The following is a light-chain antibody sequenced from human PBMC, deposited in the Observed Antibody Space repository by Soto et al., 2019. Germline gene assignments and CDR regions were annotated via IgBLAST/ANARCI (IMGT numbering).Light chain of an antibody. V-gene: IGKV3-11*01. CDR3: QQRSNWPPYT. Sequence: EIVLTQSPATLSLSPGERATLSCRASQSLSSYLAWYQQKPGQAPRLLIYDASNRATGIPARFSCSGSGTDFTLTISSLEPEDFAVYYCQQRSNWPPYTFGQGTKLEIK. CDR2: DAS. CDR1: QSLSSY. J-gene: IGKJ2*01.